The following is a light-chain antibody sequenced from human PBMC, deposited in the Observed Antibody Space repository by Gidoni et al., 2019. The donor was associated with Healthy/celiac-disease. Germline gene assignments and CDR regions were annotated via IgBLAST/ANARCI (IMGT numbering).Light chain of an antibody. J-gene: IGKJ3*01. CDR3: QQYKEWPPEST. CDR2: GAS. Sequence: ILLTQSPATLSVSSGERATLSCRASQSVSGYLAWYQQKPGQAPRLLIYGASTRATGISARFSGSGTGTEFTLTISSLQSEDGATYYCQQYKEWPPESTFGPGTKVEIK. CDR1: QSVSGY. V-gene: IGKV3-15*01.